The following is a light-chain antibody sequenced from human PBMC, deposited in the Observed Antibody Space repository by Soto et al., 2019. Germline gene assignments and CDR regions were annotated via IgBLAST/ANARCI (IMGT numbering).Light chain of an antibody. CDR1: QGISSY. V-gene: IGKV1-8*01. CDR2: AAS. CDR3: QQYYSYPRT. Sequence: AIRMTQSPSSFSASTGDRVTITCRASQGISSYLAWYQQKPRKAPKLLIDAASTLQSGVPSRFSGSGSVTDFTLTISGLQSEDFATEYCQQYYSYPRTFGEGTKVEIK. J-gene: IGKJ1*01.